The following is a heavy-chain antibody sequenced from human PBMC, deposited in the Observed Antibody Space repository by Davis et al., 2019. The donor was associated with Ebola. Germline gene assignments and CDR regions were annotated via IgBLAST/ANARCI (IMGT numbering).Heavy chain of an antibody. V-gene: IGHV3-23*01. CDR2: ISGSGGST. CDR3: ARDSQVLRFLEWLLYRSGMDV. D-gene: IGHD3-3*01. CDR1: GFTFSSYA. Sequence: GESLKISCAASGFTFSSYAMSWVRQAPGKGLEWVSAISGSGGSTYYADSVKGRFTISRDNSKNTLYLQMNSLRAEDTAVYYCARDSQVLRFLEWLLYRSGMDVWGQGTTVTVSS. J-gene: IGHJ6*02.